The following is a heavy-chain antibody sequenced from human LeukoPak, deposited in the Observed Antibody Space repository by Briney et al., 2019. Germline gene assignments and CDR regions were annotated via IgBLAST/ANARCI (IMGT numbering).Heavy chain of an antibody. CDR1: GFTYISYG. J-gene: IGHJ4*02. D-gene: IGHD5-12*01. Sequence: PGRSLRLSCAASGFTYISYGMHGVRQAPGKGLEWVAVISYDGSNKYYADSVKGRFTISRDNSKNTLYLEMNSLRAEDTAVYYCAKERWLRFFDYWGQGTLVTVSS. CDR2: ISYDGSNK. V-gene: IGHV3-30*18. CDR3: AKERWLRFFDY.